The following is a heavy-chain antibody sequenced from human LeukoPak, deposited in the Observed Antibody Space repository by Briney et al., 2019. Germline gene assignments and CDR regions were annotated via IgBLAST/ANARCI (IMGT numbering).Heavy chain of an antibody. CDR3: AKGLRYFDWLYAGY. V-gene: IGHV3-23*01. Sequence: GGTLRLSCAASGFTFSSYGMSWVRQAPGKGLEWVSAISGSGGSTYYADSVKGRFTISRDNSKNTLYLQMNSLRAEDTAVYYCAKGLRYFDWLYAGYWGQGTLVTVSS. D-gene: IGHD3-9*01. J-gene: IGHJ4*02. CDR1: GFTFSSYG. CDR2: ISGSGGST.